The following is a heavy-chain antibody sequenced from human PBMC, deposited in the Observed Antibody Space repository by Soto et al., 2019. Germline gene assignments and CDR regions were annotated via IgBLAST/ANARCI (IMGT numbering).Heavy chain of an antibody. D-gene: IGHD4-17*01. V-gene: IGHV4-30-4*01. J-gene: IGHJ4*02. CDR1: GGSISSGDYY. CDR3: ARTFATVTTLPIFYFDY. CDR2: IYYSGST. Sequence: PAETLSLTCTVSGGSISSGDYYWSWIRQPPGKGLEWIGYIYYSGSTYYNPSLKSRVTISVDTSKNQFSLKLSSVTAADTAVYYCARTFATVTTLPIFYFDYWGQGTMVTVSS.